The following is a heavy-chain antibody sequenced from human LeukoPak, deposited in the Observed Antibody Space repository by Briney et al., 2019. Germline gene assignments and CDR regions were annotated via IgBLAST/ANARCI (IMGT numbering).Heavy chain of an antibody. D-gene: IGHD3-22*01. CDR1: GYTFTSND. CDR2: MNPNSGNT. CDR3: ARGTSSGYSQYYYYYMDV. V-gene: IGHV1-8*03. J-gene: IGHJ6*03. Sequence: ASVKVSCKATGYTFTSNDINWVRQATGQGLEWMGWMNPNSGNTGYAQKFQGRVTITRNTSISTAYMELSSLRSEDTAVYYCARGTSSGYSQYYYYYMDVWGKGTTVTVSS.